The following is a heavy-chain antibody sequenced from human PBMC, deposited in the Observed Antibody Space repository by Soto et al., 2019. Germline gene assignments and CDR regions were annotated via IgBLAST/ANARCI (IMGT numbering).Heavy chain of an antibody. Sequence: PSETLSLTGAVYGGSFSGYYWSCIRQPPGKGLEWIGEINHSGSTNYNPSLKSRVTISVETSKNQFSLKLSSVTAADTAVYYCARVVRGSTVTLSRRYYYYYMDVWGKGTTVTVSS. CDR3: ARVVRGSTVTLSRRYYYYYMDV. CDR2: INHSGST. J-gene: IGHJ6*03. V-gene: IGHV4-34*01. CDR1: GGSFSGYY. D-gene: IGHD4-4*01.